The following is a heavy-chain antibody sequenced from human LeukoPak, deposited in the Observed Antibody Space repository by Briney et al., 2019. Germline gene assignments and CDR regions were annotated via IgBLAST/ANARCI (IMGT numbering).Heavy chain of an antibody. CDR2: IYYSGST. J-gene: IGHJ5*02. CDR3: ARGSGLRYFDWFGFDP. D-gene: IGHD3-9*01. Sequence: PSQTLSLTCTVSGGSISSGGYYWSWIRQHPGKGLEWIGYIYYSGSTYYNSSLKSRVTISVDTSKNQFSLKPSSVTAADTAVYYCARGSGLRYFDWFGFDPWGQGTLVTVSS. V-gene: IGHV4-31*03. CDR1: GGSISSGGYY.